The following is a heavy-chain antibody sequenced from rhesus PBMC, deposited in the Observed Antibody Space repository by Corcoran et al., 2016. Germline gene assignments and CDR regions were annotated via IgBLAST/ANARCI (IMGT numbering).Heavy chain of an antibody. V-gene: IGHV4-76*01. CDR2: IYGSSGST. D-gene: IGHD4-11*01. J-gene: IGHJ4*01. CDR3: ARAAWRSNHYQH. Sequence: QVQLQESGPGVVKPSETLSLTCAVSGYSSSSCYDWSLIRQPPGKGLEWIGYIYGSSGSTNYNPSLKNRVTISKDTSKNQFSLKLSSVTAADTAVYYCARAAWRSNHYQHWGQGVLVTVSS. CDR1: GYSSSSCYD.